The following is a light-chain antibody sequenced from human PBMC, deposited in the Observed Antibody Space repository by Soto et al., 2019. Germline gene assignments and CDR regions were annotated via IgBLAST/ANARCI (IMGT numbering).Light chain of an antibody. CDR1: RSDVGAYNY. CDR3: SSFTSRFTFV. CDR2: EVT. J-gene: IGLJ1*01. Sequence: QSALTQPASVSGSPGQSIAISCTATRSDVGAYNYVSWYQQHPGKAPKLMISEVTNRPSGVSDRFSGSKSGNTASLTISGLQAEDEADYYCSSFTSRFTFVFGTGTKV. V-gene: IGLV2-14*01.